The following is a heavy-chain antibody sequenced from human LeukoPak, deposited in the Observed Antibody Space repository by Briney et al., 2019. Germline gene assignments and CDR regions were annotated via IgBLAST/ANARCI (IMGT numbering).Heavy chain of an antibody. V-gene: IGHV3-23*01. CDR3: AQASTTATTQGGMSAPFDC. Sequence: GGSLRLSCAASRFTFRRYAMSWVRQAPGKGLEWVASLGDGGNNPYYSDSVKGRFTISRDNSKNTLSLQLNSLRAEDTAVYYCAQASTTATTQGGMSAPFDCWGHGTLFTVSS. D-gene: IGHD1-1*01. CDR1: RFTFRRYA. CDR2: LGDGGNNP. J-gene: IGHJ4*01.